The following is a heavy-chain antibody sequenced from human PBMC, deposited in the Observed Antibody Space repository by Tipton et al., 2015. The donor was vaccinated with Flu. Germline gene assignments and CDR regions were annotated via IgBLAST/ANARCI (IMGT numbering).Heavy chain of an antibody. CDR1: GFTFSDFY. D-gene: IGHD6-25*01. V-gene: IGHV3-11*01. J-gene: IGHJ6*02. Sequence: SLRLSCAASGFTFSDFYMNWIRQAPGKGLEWVAYISATADSTIYYANSVRGRFTISRDNAQNSLYLQMHSLTAEDTAIYYCARDRYSSDWAYKYYGMDLWGQGATVTVSS. CDR3: ARDRYSSDWAYKYYGMDL. CDR2: ISATADSTI.